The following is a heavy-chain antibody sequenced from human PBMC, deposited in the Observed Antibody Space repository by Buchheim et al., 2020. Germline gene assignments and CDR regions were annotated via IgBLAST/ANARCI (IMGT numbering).Heavy chain of an antibody. CDR1: GFTFSSHG. V-gene: IGHV3-30*18. CDR2: ISYDGSNK. CDR3: AKDLGDFWSGYPRYYYYGMDV. Sequence: QVQLVESGGGVVQPGRSLRLSCAASGFTFSSHGMHWVHQAPGKGLEWVAVISYDGSNKYYADSVKGRFTISRDNSKSTLYLQMNSLRAEDMAVYYCAKDLGDFWSGYPRYYYYGMDVWGQGTT. J-gene: IGHJ6*02. D-gene: IGHD3-3*01.